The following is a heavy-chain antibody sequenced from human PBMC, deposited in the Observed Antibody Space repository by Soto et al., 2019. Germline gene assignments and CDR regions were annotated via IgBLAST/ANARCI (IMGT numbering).Heavy chain of an antibody. J-gene: IGHJ6*02. V-gene: IGHV1-69*13. Sequence: GAPVKVSCKASGGTFSSYAISWVRQAPGQGLEWMGGIIPIFGTANYAQKFQGRVTITADESTSTAYMELSSLRSEDTAVYYCARASTRYSSSWQYYYYYYGMDVWGQGTTVTVSS. CDR1: GGTFSSYA. CDR3: ARASTRYSSSWQYYYYYYGMDV. CDR2: IIPIFGTA. D-gene: IGHD6-13*01.